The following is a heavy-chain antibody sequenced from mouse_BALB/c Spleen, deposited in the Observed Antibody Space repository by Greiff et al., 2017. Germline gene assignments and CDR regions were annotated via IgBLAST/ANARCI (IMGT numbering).Heavy chain of an antibody. Sequence: VQHQQSGAELVRPGALVKLSCKASGFNIKDYYMHWVKQRPEQGLEWIGWIDPENGNTIYDPKFQGKASITADTSSNTAYLQLSSLTSEDTAVYYCARGYGSSYAYAMDYWGQGTSVTVSS. J-gene: IGHJ4*01. CDR2: IDPENGNT. D-gene: IGHD1-1*01. CDR3: ARGYGSSYAYAMDY. V-gene: IGHV14-1*02. CDR1: GFNIKDYY.